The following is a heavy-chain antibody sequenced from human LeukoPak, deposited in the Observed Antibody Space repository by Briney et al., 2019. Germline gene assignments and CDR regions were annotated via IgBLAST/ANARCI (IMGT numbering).Heavy chain of an antibody. CDR1: GSSFTRYW. CDR2: IYPGDSDT. Sequence: GESLKISCKGSGSSFTRYWIAWVRQLPGKGLEWMGIIYPGDSDTKYSPSFQGHVTFSADKSISTAYLEWSSLKASDTAMYYCASQGASGPLDYWGQGTLVTVSS. V-gene: IGHV5-51*01. J-gene: IGHJ4*02. CDR3: ASQGASGPLDY.